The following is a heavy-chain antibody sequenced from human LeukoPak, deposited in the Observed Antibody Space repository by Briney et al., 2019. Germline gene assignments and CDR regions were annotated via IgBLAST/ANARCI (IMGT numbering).Heavy chain of an antibody. D-gene: IGHD5-12*01. CDR2: IYYSGST. Sequence: TSETLSLTCSVSGGSISSGDYYWSWIRQPPGKGLEWIGYIYYSGSTYYNPSLKSRVTISVDTPKNQFSLKLSSVTAADTAVYYCARDIVATIGWFDYWGQGTLVTVSS. J-gene: IGHJ4*02. CDR1: GGSISSGDYY. CDR3: ARDIVATIGWFDY. V-gene: IGHV4-30-4*01.